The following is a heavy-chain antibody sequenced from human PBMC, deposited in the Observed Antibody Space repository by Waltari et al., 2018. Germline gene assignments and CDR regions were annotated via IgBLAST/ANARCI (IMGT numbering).Heavy chain of an antibody. Sequence: QMVQSGPELQRPGASVKVSCKASGSTFTMHGISWVRQAPGPGLEWMGWISAHNGNTKYSESLQDRLTMTIDTSTSTAYMELRGLRSDDTAVYYCAREFVEVGTTNFDYWGQGTLVTVSS. CDR2: ISAHNGNT. CDR3: AREFVEVGTTNFDY. CDR1: GSTFTMHG. J-gene: IGHJ4*02. D-gene: IGHD2-15*01. V-gene: IGHV1-18*04.